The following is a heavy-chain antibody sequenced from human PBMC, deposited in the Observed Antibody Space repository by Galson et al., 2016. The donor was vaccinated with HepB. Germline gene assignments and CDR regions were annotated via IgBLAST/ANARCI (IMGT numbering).Heavy chain of an antibody. CDR3: TKGNSGWSLVVFDL. V-gene: IGHV3-9*03. D-gene: IGHD6-19*01. CDR1: GFTFYDYA. J-gene: IGHJ3*01. Sequence: SLRLSCAASGFTFYDYAIHWVRQAPGKGLEWVSGISSNSNSIGYADSVRGRFSISRDNAKNSLYLEMNSLRAEDMALYYCTKGNSGWSLVVFDLWGQGTMVTVAS. CDR2: ISSNSNSI.